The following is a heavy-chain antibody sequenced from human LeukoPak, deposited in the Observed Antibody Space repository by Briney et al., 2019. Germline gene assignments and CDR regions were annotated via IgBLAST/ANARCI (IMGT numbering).Heavy chain of an antibody. CDR2: IYYSGST. CDR1: DGSISSSSYY. J-gene: IGHJ4*02. D-gene: IGHD1-26*01. Sequence: SETLSLTCTVSDGSISSSSYYWGWIRQPPGKGLEWIGNIYYSGSTYYNPSLKSRVTISVDTSKNQFSLKLSSVTAADTAVYYCARDKVGAVFDYWGQGTLVTVSS. V-gene: IGHV4-39*07. CDR3: ARDKVGAVFDY.